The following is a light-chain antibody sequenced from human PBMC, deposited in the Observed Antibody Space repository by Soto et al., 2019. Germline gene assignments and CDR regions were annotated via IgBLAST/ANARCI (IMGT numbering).Light chain of an antibody. CDR1: NSDVGAFEY. CDR3: SSYTGSTTVV. Sequence: QSALTQPASVSGSPGQSITISCTGTNSDVGAFEYVSWYQQHPGKAPKILNYEVSNRPSGVSNRFSGSKSGNTASLTISGLQAEDEADYYCSSYTGSTTVVFGGGTKLTVL. J-gene: IGLJ2*01. CDR2: EVS. V-gene: IGLV2-14*01.